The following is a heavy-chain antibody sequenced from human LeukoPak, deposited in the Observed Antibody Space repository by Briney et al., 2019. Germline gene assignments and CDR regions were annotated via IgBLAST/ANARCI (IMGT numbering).Heavy chain of an antibody. CDR2: INHSGST. CDR3: ARHVWKIVVVPAAIMGLSSYYFDY. J-gene: IGHJ4*02. CDR1: GGSFSGYY. Sequence: SEILSLTCAVYGGSFSGYYWSWIRQPPGKGLEWIGEINHSGSTNYNPSLKSRVTISVDTSKNQFSLKLSSVTAADTAVYYCARHVWKIVVVPAAIMGLSSYYFDYWGQGTLVTVSS. V-gene: IGHV4-34*01. D-gene: IGHD2-2*01.